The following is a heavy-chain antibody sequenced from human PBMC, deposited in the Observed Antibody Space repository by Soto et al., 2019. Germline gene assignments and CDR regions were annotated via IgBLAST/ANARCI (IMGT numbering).Heavy chain of an antibody. CDR1: GFIFKNYV. Sequence: QVQLVESGGGVVQPGRSLRLSCAASGFIFKNYVMHWVRQAPGKGLEWVAVISFDGISKYYADSVKGRFTISRDNSKNTLYLEMNSLRVEDTAVYYCVKDWGRYCSGRTCYLFESWGQGTLVTVSS. D-gene: IGHD2-15*01. CDR2: ISFDGISK. V-gene: IGHV3-30*18. CDR3: VKDWGRYCSGRTCYLFES. J-gene: IGHJ4*02.